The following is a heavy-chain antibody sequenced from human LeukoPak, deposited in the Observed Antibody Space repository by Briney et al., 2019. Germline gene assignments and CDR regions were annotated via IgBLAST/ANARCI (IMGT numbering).Heavy chain of an antibody. CDR3: ARARYCSGGSCYPNG. D-gene: IGHD2-15*01. CDR2: IIPILGIA. J-gene: IGHJ4*02. CDR1: GGTFSSYA. Sequence: SVKVSCKASGGTFSSYAISWVRQAPEQGLEWMGRIIPILGIANYAQKFQGRVTITADKSTSTAYMELSSLRSEDTAVYYCARARYCSGGSCYPNGWGQGTLVTVSS. V-gene: IGHV1-69*04.